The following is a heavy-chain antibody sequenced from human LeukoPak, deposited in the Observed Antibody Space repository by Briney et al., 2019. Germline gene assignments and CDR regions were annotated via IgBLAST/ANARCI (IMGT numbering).Heavy chain of an antibody. J-gene: IGHJ5*02. CDR3: ARGPAAGTDWFDP. Sequence: ASVRVSCKASGYTFTSYYMHWVRQAPGQGLEWMGIINPSGGSTSHAQKFQGRVTMTRDTSTSTVYMELSSLRSEDTAVYYCARGPAAGTDWFDPWGQGTLVTVSS. D-gene: IGHD6-13*01. V-gene: IGHV1-46*01. CDR1: GYTFTSYY. CDR2: INPSGGST.